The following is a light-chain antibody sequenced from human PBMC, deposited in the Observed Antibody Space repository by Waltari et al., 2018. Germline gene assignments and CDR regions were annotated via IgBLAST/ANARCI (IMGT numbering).Light chain of an antibody. J-gene: IGKJ2*01. V-gene: IGKV3-20*01. CDR3: QQYGSSPET. Sequence: EIVLTQSTGTLSLSPGERATLPCRASQSVSSSYLDWYQQKPGQAPSLLIYGGASRATGIPDRFSGSGSGTDFTLTISRLEPEDFAVYYCQQYGSSPETFGQGTKVEIK. CDR1: QSVSSSY. CDR2: GGA.